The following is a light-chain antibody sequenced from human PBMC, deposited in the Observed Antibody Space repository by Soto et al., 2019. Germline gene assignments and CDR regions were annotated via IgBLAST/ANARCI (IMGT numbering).Light chain of an antibody. CDR2: EVS. CDR3: SSYAGSNNYV. V-gene: IGLV2-8*01. CDR1: SSDVGGYNY. Sequence: HSALTQPPSASGSPGQSVTISCTGTSSDVGGYNYVSWYQQHPGKAPKLIISEVSKRPSGVPDRFSGSKSGNTASLTVSGLQAEDEADYYCSSYAGSNNYVFGTGTKLTVL. J-gene: IGLJ1*01.